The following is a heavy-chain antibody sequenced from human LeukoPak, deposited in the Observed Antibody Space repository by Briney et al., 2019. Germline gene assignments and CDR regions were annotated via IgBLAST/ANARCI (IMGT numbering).Heavy chain of an antibody. CDR2: IGTNPSGATT. V-gene: IGHV3-49*04. Sequence: GGSLRLSCATSGFTFGDDAMSWVRQAPGKGLEWVGFIGTNPSGATTSYAASVKLRFTISRADSRSVAYLYVESLKTYDTGRYYCIKGGLPINYWGQGTLVSVSS. CDR1: GFTFGDDA. CDR3: IKGGLPINY. J-gene: IGHJ4*01.